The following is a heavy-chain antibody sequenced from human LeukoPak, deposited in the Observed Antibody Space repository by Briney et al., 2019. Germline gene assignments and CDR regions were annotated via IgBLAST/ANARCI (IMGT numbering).Heavy chain of an antibody. CDR3: AKGAITIFGVVTKDAFDI. J-gene: IGHJ3*02. Sequence: PGRSLRLSCAASGFTFDDYAMHWVRQAPGKGLEWVSGISWNSATIGYADSVKGRFTISRDNAKNTLYLQMNSLRAEDTAVYYCAKGAITIFGVVTKDAFDIWGQGTMVTVSS. V-gene: IGHV3-9*01. CDR1: GFTFDDYA. CDR2: ISWNSATI. D-gene: IGHD3-3*01.